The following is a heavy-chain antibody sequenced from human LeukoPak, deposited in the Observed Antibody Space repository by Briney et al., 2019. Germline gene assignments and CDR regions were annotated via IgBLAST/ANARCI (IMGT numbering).Heavy chain of an antibody. Sequence: GGSLRLSCATSGFTFSSYWMHWVRQVPGRGLVWVSRINSDGGITDYADSVKGRFTISRDNAKNSLYLQMNSLRAEDTAVYYCAREGYSSSSYDYWGQGTLVTVSS. CDR1: GFTFSSYW. V-gene: IGHV3-74*01. J-gene: IGHJ4*02. CDR3: AREGYSSSSYDY. D-gene: IGHD6-6*01. CDR2: INSDGGIT.